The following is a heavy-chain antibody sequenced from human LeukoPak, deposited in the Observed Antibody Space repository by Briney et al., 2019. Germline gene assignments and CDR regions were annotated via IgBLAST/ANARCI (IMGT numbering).Heavy chain of an antibody. Sequence: GESLKISCKGSGYNFTNYWIGWVRQMPGKGLEWMGIIYPGDSDTRYSPSFQGQVTISADKSISTAYLQWSSLRDSDTAMYYCARLVTAGHLYYGMDVWGQGTTVTVSS. D-gene: IGHD6-13*01. CDR1: GYNFTNYW. CDR2: IYPGDSDT. J-gene: IGHJ6*02. V-gene: IGHV5-51*01. CDR3: ARLVTAGHLYYGMDV.